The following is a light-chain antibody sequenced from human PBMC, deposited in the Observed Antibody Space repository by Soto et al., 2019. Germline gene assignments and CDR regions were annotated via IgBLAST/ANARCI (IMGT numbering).Light chain of an antibody. Sequence: DIQMTQSPSSLSASVGDRVTMTCRASQGIRDYLAWYQQKPGKAPKLLIYAASTPQSGVPSRFSGSGSETDFTLTISSLQPEDFATYYCQRYNSAPWTFGQGTKVEIK. J-gene: IGKJ1*01. CDR3: QRYNSAPWT. CDR1: QGIRDY. V-gene: IGKV1-27*01. CDR2: AAS.